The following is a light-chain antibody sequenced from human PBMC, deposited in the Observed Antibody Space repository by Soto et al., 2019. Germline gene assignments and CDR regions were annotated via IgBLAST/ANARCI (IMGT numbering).Light chain of an antibody. CDR2: DVS. J-gene: IGLJ2*01. Sequence: QSALTQPRSVSGSPGQSVTISCTGTSSDVGGYSYVSWYQQHPGKAPKLMIYDVSKRPSGVPDRFSGSKSGNTASLTISGLQAEDEADYYRCSYAGSDVVFGGGTKLTVL. CDR1: SSDVGGYSY. CDR3: CSYAGSDVV. V-gene: IGLV2-11*01.